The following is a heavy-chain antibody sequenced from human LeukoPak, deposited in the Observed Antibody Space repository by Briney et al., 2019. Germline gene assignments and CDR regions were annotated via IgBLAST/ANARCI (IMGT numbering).Heavy chain of an antibody. V-gene: IGHV5-51*01. CDR3: ARQGGYGDYAMDY. D-gene: IGHD4-17*01. CDR2: IYPGDSDP. Sequence: GESLKISCQGSGYLFTTYWIAWARQMPGKGLEWMGIIYPGDSDPRYSPSFQGQVTIPADKSISTAYLQWSSLKASDTAMYFCARQGGYGDYAMDYWGQGTLVTVSS. J-gene: IGHJ4*02. CDR1: GYLFTTYW.